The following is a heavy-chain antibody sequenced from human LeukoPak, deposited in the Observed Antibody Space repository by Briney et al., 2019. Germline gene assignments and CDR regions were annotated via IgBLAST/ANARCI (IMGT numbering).Heavy chain of an antibody. Sequence: SETLSLTCAVYGGSFSGYYWSWIRQPPGKGLEWIGEINHSGSTNYNPSLKSRVTISVDTSKNQFSLKLSSVTAADTAVYYCARGVRGYGSGSYLRRLYYYYYYMDVWGKGTTVTISS. V-gene: IGHV4-34*01. CDR1: GGSFSGYY. CDR2: INHSGST. D-gene: IGHD3-10*01. J-gene: IGHJ6*03. CDR3: ARGVRGYGSGSYLRRLYYYYYYMDV.